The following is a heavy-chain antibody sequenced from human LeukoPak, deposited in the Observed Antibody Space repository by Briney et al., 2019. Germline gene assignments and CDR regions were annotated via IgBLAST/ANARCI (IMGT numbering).Heavy chain of an antibody. Sequence: PGGSLRLSCAASGFTFSSYWMHWVRQAPGKGLVWVSRINSDGSSTSYADSVKGRFTISRDNAKNSLYLQMNSLRAEDTALYYCAKDQGALWFGELYGAFDIWGQGTMVTVSS. V-gene: IGHV3-74*01. CDR1: GFTFSSYW. CDR3: AKDQGALWFGELYGAFDI. D-gene: IGHD3-10*01. J-gene: IGHJ3*02. CDR2: INSDGSST.